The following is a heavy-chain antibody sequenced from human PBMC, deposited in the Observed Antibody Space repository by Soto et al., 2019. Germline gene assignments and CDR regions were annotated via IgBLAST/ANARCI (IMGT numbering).Heavy chain of an antibody. CDR1: GGSISSDDYY. CDR3: AREYGVATDYNWFDP. D-gene: IGHD5-12*01. CDR2: IYYRGST. V-gene: IGHV4-30-4*01. Sequence: QVQLQESGPGLVKPSQTLSLTCPVSGGSISSDDYYWSWIRQPPGKGLEWIGYIYYRGSTYYNPSLKSRVTISIDTSKNQFSLKLSSVTAADTAVYYCAREYGVATDYNWFDPWGQGTLVTVSS. J-gene: IGHJ5*02.